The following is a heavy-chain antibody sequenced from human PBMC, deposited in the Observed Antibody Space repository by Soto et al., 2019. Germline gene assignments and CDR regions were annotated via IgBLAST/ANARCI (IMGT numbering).Heavy chain of an antibody. CDR2: ISAYNGNT. CDR1: GYTFTSYG. J-gene: IGHJ4*02. V-gene: IGHV1-18*01. Sequence: ASVKVSCKASGYTFTSYGISWVRQAPGQGLEWMGWISAYNGNTNYAQKLQGRVTMTTDTSTSTAYMELRSLRSDDTALYYCARDEGWIAVAGTSDYWGQGTLVTVSS. CDR3: ARDEGWIAVAGTSDY. D-gene: IGHD6-19*01.